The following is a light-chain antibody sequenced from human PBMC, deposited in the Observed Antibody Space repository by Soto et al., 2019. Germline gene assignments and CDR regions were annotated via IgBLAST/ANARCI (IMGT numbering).Light chain of an antibody. CDR1: QTINNN. J-gene: IGKJ1*01. CDR3: KPSGNSYWP. V-gene: IGKV3D-15*01. Sequence: VMTLAPPTLSVSPGERATLSSRAIQTINNNVAWYQLKDGQVNRIVIYGASTRATGVQDRFSGSGSGTDFTLTIKRMEPEDFAVYYCKPSGNSYWPLGQGNQVDLK. CDR2: GAS.